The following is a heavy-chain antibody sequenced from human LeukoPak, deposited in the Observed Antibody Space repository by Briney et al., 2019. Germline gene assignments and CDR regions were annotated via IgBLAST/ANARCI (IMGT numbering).Heavy chain of an antibody. CDR3: ARWPPGVRDGYNYDAFDI. CDR1: GYSFTSYW. Sequence: GESLKISCKGSGYSFTSYWIGWVRQMPGKGLEWMGIIYPGDSDTRYSPSFQGQVTISADKSISTAYLQWSSLKASDTAMYYCARWPPGVRDGYNYDAFDIWGQGTMVTVSS. D-gene: IGHD5-24*01. J-gene: IGHJ3*02. V-gene: IGHV5-51*01. CDR2: IYPGDSDT.